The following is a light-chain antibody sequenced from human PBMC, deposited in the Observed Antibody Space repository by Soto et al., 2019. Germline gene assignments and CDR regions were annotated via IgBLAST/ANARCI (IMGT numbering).Light chain of an antibody. V-gene: IGKV4-1*01. J-gene: IGKJ4*01. Sequence: DTVMTQSPDSLAVSLGERATINCKSSQSVLYSSNNKNYLAWYQQKPGQPPKLLIYWASTRESGVPDRFSGSGSGTDFTLTISSVQAEDVAVYYCQQLLSTPLTFGGGTKVELK. CDR1: QSVLYSSNNKNY. CDR2: WAS. CDR3: QQLLSTPLT.